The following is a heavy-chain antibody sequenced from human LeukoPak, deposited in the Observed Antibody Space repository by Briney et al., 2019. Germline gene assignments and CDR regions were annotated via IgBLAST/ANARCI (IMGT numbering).Heavy chain of an antibody. D-gene: IGHD4/OR15-4a*01. V-gene: IGHV1-2*02. CDR2: IDPNNGDT. J-gene: IGHJ3*02. CDR3: ARGRTMDGSTPPFEI. CDR1: GYTFTNYY. Sequence: ASVTVSFKASGYTFTNYYMHWVRQAPGQGRERMGWIDPNNGDTNYSQNIQGRATMTRDTSIDTAYMEFTSLGSDDTAVYYCARGRTMDGSTPPFEIWGQGTMVTVSS.